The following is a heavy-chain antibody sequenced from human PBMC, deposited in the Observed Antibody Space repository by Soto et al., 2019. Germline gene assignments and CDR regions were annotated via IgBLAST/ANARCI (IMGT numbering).Heavy chain of an antibody. J-gene: IGHJ6*02. V-gene: IGHV1-18*01. CDR3: ARDRSIAAACTFYYYGMDV. CDR1: GYTFTSYG. Sequence: QVQLVQSGAEVKKPGASVKVSCKASGYTFTSYGISWVRQAPGQGLERMGWISAYNGNTNYAQKLQGRITMTTDTSTSTAYMGLRSLRSDDTAVYYCARDRSIAAACTFYYYGMDVWGQGTTVTVSS. D-gene: IGHD6-13*01. CDR2: ISAYNGNT.